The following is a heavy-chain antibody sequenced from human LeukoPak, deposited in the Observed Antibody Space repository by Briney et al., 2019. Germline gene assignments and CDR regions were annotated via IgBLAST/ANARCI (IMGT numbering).Heavy chain of an antibody. D-gene: IGHD1-26*01. Sequence: ASVKVSCKASGYIVISYYVHWVRRSPGQGLEWMGIINPSGGTTRYAQKFQGRVTMTRDTSTSTVYMDLSSLRSEDTAVYYCARNHLRYSGSYSSDYWGQGTLVTVSS. J-gene: IGHJ4*02. CDR2: INPSGGTT. CDR3: ARNHLRYSGSYSSDY. V-gene: IGHV1-46*01. CDR1: GYIVISYY.